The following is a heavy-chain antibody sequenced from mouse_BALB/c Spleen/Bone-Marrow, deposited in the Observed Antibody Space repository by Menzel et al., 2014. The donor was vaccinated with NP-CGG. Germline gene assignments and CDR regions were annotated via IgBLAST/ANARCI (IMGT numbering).Heavy chain of an antibody. CDR3: ARDKGRVFFDY. CDR2: IRNKANGYTT. J-gene: IGHJ2*01. Sequence: EVQLVESGGGLVQPGGSLRLSCATSGFTFTDYYKNWVRRPPGKALEWLGFIRNKANGYTTEYSASVKSRFTISRDNSQNILYLQMNTLRADDSAIYYCARDKGRVFFDYWGQGTTLTVSS. CDR1: GFTFTDYY. V-gene: IGHV7-3*02.